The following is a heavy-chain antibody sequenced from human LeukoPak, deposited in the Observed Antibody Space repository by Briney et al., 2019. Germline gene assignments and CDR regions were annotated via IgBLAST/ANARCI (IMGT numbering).Heavy chain of an antibody. J-gene: IGHJ4*02. CDR3: ASYDSSGYYYSYFDY. V-gene: IGHV3-48*03. D-gene: IGHD3-22*01. Sequence: PGGSLRLSCAASGFTFSSYEMNWVRQAPGKGLEWVSYIISSCSTIYYADSVKGRFTISRDNAKNSLYLQMNSLRAEDTAVYYCASYDSSGYYYSYFDYWGQGTLVTLSS. CDR2: IISSCSTI. CDR1: GFTFSSYE.